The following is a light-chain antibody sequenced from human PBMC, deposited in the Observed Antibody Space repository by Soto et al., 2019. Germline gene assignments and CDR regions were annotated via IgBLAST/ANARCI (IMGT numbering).Light chain of an antibody. V-gene: IGLV8-61*01. J-gene: IGLJ2*01. CDR1: SGSVSTNYY. CDR2: STN. Sequence: QTVVTQDPSFSVSPGGTVTLTCGLSSGSVSTNYYPSWYQQTPGQAPRTLIYSTNSRSSGVPDRFSGSILGNKAALTITGAQADDESDYYCVLYMGLGIAVFGGGTKLTVL. CDR3: VLYMGLGIAV.